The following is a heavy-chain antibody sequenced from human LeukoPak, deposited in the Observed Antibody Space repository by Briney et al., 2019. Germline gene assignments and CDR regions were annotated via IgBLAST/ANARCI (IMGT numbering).Heavy chain of an antibody. CDR1: GFTFSSYA. Sequence: GGSLRLSCAASGFTFSSYAMSWVRQAPGKGLEWVSGISTSGGSTSYADSVKGRFTISRDNSKNTLYLQMNSLRAEDTAVYYCAKDPRRLVVVITTDGYWGQGTLVTVSS. CDR3: AKDPRRLVVVITTDGY. CDR2: ISTSGGST. J-gene: IGHJ4*02. D-gene: IGHD3-22*01. V-gene: IGHV3-23*01.